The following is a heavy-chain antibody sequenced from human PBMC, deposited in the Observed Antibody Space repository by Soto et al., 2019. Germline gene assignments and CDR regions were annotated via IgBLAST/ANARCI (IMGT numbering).Heavy chain of an antibody. CDR3: ATDYGDSSFDY. J-gene: IGHJ4*02. D-gene: IGHD4-17*01. Sequence: DSVKVSCKASGYTFTGYYMHWVRQAPGQGLEWMGWINPNSGGTNYAQKFQGWVTMTRDTSISTAYMELSRLRSDDTAVYYCATDYGDSSFDYWGQGTLVTVSS. CDR2: INPNSGGT. CDR1: GYTFTGYY. V-gene: IGHV1-2*04.